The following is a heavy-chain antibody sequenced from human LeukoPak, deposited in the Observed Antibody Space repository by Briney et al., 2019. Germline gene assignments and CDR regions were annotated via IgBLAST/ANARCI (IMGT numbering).Heavy chain of an antibody. CDR3: ARASRGSFYYFDY. Sequence: SETLSLTCSVSGGSISGNYWSWIRQPAGKGLEWIGRISNSGSTNYNPSLKRRVTMSVDTAKNQVSLKLSSVTAADTAVYYYARASRGSFYYFDYWGQGTLVRVFS. V-gene: IGHV4-4*07. D-gene: IGHD3-22*01. CDR2: ISNSGST. CDR1: GGSISGNY. J-gene: IGHJ4*02.